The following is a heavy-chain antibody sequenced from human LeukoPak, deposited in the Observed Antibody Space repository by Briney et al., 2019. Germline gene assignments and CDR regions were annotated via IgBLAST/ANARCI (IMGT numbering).Heavy chain of an antibody. V-gene: IGHV3-74*01. CDR1: GLTFSTYW. CDR2: INSDGSSK. Sequence: PGGSLRLSPADPGLTFSTYWMHRGCQAPGKGLGWVSRINSDGSSKSYAGSVKGRVTISGDNDKNTLYLQRNSLRAGDTAVYYCAGDGGLERYFDYWGQGALVSVSS. J-gene: IGHJ4*02. D-gene: IGHD1-1*01. CDR3: AGDGGLERYFDY.